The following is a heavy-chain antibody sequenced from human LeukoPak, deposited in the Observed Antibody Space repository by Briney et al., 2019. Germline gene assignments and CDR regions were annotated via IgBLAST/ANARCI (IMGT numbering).Heavy chain of an antibody. CDR1: GFTFSSYW. D-gene: IGHD3-22*01. CDR2: INKDGGEK. J-gene: IGHJ5*02. V-gene: IGHV3-7*03. CDR3: AKDIAHYDSSGPDT. Sequence: PGGSLRLSCAASGFTFSSYWMSWVRQAPGKGLEWVANINKDGGEKYYVDSVKGRFTISRDNAKNSLYLQMNSLRADDTAVYYCAKDIAHYDSSGPDTWGQGTLVTVSS.